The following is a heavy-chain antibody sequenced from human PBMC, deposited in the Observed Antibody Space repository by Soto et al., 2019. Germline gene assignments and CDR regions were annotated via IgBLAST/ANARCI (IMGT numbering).Heavy chain of an antibody. CDR2: ISTYNGDT. D-gene: IGHD2-15*01. Sequence: ASVKVSCKASGYTFTRSGISWVRQAPGQGLEWMGWISTYNGDTNYAQTFQGRVTMTADTSTSTVYMELRSLRSDDTAVYYCAKGGGPPNSYSVRKVWGKGPPVPASS. V-gene: IGHV1-18*01. J-gene: IGHJ6*03. CDR3: AKGGGPPNSYSVRKV. CDR1: GYTFTRSG.